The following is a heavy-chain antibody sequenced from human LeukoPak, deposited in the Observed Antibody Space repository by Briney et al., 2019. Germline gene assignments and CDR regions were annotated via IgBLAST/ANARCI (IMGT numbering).Heavy chain of an antibody. CDR3: AKDPRHGSGTYSYYYFFYYMDV. D-gene: IGHD3-10*01. Sequence: PGGSLRLSCAASGFTFSDYYMSWIRQAPGKGLEWVSYISSSGSTIYYADSVKGRFTISRDISNNTMYLQMNSLRAEDTAVYYCAKDPRHGSGTYSYYYFFYYMDVWGKGTTVTISS. CDR1: GFTFSDYY. CDR2: ISSSGSTI. J-gene: IGHJ6*03. V-gene: IGHV3-11*04.